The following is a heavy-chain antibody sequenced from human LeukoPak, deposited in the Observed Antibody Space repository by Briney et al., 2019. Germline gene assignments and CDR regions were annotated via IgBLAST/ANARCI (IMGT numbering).Heavy chain of an antibody. V-gene: IGHV7-4-1*02. Sequence: ASVKVSCKASGYTFTSHALNWVRQAPGQGLEWMGWINTNSGNPTYAQGFTGRFVFSLDTSVSTAYLQISSLKAEDTAVYYCARHDLLWFGGGKYYYYGMDVWGQGTTVTVSS. J-gene: IGHJ6*02. CDR3: ARHDLLWFGGGKYYYYGMDV. CDR2: INTNSGNP. D-gene: IGHD3-10*01. CDR1: GYTFTSHA.